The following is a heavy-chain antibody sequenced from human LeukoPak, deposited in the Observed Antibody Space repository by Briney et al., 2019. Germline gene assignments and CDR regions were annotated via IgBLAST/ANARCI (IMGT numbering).Heavy chain of an antibody. V-gene: IGHV3-23*01. J-gene: IGHJ4*02. CDR1: GFSFSNAW. CDR2: ISGSGGST. CDR3: AKSNGWYYFDY. D-gene: IGHD6-19*01. Sequence: GGSLRLSCAASGFSFSNAWMNWVRQAPGKGLEWVSAISGSGGSTYYADSVKGRFTISRDNSKNTLSLQMNSLRAEDTAVYYCAKSNGWYYFDYWGQGTLVTVSS.